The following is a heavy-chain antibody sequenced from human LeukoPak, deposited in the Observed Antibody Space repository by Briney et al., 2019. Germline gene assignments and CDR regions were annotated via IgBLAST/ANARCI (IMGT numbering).Heavy chain of an antibody. CDR1: GYTFTDYY. Sequence: GASVKLSCTASGYTFTDYYMHRVRQAPGQGLGWVGWINPNSRVTNYAQKFQGRVTMTRYTSISTAYMELSSLRSDDTAVYYYAKDGDTAMALNAFDIWGQGTMVTVSS. CDR3: AKDGDTAMALNAFDI. CDR2: INPNSRVT. D-gene: IGHD5-18*01. J-gene: IGHJ3*02. V-gene: IGHV1-2*02.